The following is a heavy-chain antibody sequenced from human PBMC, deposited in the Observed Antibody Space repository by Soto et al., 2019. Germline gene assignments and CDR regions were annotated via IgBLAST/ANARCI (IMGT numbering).Heavy chain of an antibody. J-gene: IGHJ4*02. D-gene: IGHD3-9*01. V-gene: IGHV4-4*02. Sequence: QVQLQESGPGLVKPSGTLSLTCAVSGGSISTSNWWAWVRQSPGKGLEWLGEVYHSGDTNYNPSLESRVTVSVDYPKNQFSLKLTSVTAADTAVYFCARSRYFDWLPLDSWGQGTLVTVSS. CDR1: GGSISTSNW. CDR3: ARSRYFDWLPLDS. CDR2: VYHSGDT.